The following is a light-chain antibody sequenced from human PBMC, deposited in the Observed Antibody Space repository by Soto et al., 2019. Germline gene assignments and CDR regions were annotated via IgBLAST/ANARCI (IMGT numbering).Light chain of an antibody. V-gene: IGKV3D-20*01. Sequence: EIVLTQSPATLSLSPGERATLSCGASQSVSSIYLAWDQQKPGLAPRLLIYDASSSATGIPDRFSGSGSGTDFTLTISRLEPEDFAVYYCQQYGSSPYTFGQGTKLEIK. J-gene: IGKJ2*01. CDR1: QSVSSIY. CDR3: QQYGSSPYT. CDR2: DAS.